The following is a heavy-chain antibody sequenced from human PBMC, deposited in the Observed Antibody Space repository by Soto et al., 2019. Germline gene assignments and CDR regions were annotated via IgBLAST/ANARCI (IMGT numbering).Heavy chain of an antibody. J-gene: IGHJ4*02. Sequence: PSETLSLTCAVXGGSFSGYYWSWIRQPPGKGLEWIGEINHSGSTNYNPSLKSRVTISVDTSKNQFSLKLSSVTAADTAVYYCARGWIQWGIAAAGIFDYWGQGTLVTVSS. V-gene: IGHV4-34*01. D-gene: IGHD6-13*01. CDR3: ARGWIQWGIAAAGIFDY. CDR1: GGSFSGYY. CDR2: INHSGST.